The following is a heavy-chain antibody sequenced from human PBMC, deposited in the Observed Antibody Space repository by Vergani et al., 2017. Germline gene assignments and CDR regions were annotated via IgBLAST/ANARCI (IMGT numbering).Heavy chain of an antibody. D-gene: IGHD1-1*01. CDR2: IWYDGSNK. Sequence: QVQLVESGGGVVQPGRSLRLSCAASGFTFSSYGMHWVRQAPGKGLEWVAVIWYDGSNKYYADSVKGRFTISRDNSKNTLYLQMNSLRAEDTAVYYCATKXCGTPGCQIGYFREWGQGTLVTVSS. V-gene: IGHV3-33*01. J-gene: IGHJ1*01. CDR1: GFTFSSYG. CDR3: ATKXCGTPGCQIGYFRE.